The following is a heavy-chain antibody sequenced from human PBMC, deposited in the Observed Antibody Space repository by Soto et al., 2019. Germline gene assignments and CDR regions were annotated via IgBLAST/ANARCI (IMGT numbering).Heavy chain of an antibody. V-gene: IGHV1-69*13. CDR1: GDNFNMFP. J-gene: IGHJ4*02. Sequence: VASVKVSCKASGDNFNMFPVSWVRQAPGQGLEWMGGLIPLLGTPSYAQRFQGRITITADESTSTAYLEVSGLISEDTAVYYCARDFPDRSGYYPPGHWGQGTLVTVSS. D-gene: IGHD3-22*01. CDR3: ARDFPDRSGYYPPGH. CDR2: LIPLLGTP.